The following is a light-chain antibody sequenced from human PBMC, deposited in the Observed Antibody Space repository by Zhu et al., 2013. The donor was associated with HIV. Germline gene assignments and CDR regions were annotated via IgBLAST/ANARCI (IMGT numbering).Light chain of an antibody. J-gene: IGKJ3*01. CDR2: GAS. CDR1: QSVGSD. CDR3: QQYGSSPFT. V-gene: IGKV3-20*01. Sequence: EIVMTQSPDTLSVSPGDTATLSCRASQSVGSDLAWYQLKPGQAPRLLIYGASSRATGIPDRFSGSGSGTDFVLTIRRLEPEDSAVYYCQQYGSSPFTFGPGTKVEI.